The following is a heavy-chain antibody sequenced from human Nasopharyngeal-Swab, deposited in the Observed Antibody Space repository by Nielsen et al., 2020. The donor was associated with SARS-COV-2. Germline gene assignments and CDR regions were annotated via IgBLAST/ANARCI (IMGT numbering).Heavy chain of an antibody. CDR3: ARDGLDYDFWSAYFMDV. D-gene: IGHD3-3*01. V-gene: IGHV3-21*01. Sequence: GGSLRLSCAASGFTFSNYNMNWVRQAPGKGLEWVSSISSSSTYIYYADSVKGRFTISRDNTKNSLSLQMNSLRAEDTAAYYCARDGLDYDFWSAYFMDVWGQGTTVIVSS. J-gene: IGHJ6*02. CDR2: ISSSSTYI. CDR1: GFTFSNYN.